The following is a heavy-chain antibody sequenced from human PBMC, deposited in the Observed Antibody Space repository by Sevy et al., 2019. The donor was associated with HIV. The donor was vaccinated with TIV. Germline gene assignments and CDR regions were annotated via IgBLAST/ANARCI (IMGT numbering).Heavy chain of an antibody. CDR2: ISGSGGST. V-gene: IGHV3-23*01. CDR1: GFTFSSCA. CDR3: AKDSILWFGELLMGWFDP. Sequence: GGSLRLSCAASGFTFSSCAMSWVRQAPGKGLEWVSAISGSGGSTYYADSVKGRFTISRDNSKNTLYLQMNSLRAEDTAVYYCAKDSILWFGELLMGWFDPWGQGTLVTVSS. J-gene: IGHJ5*02. D-gene: IGHD3-10*01.